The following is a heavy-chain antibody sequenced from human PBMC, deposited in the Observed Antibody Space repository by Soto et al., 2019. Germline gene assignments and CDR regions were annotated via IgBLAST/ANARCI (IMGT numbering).Heavy chain of an antibody. D-gene: IGHD1-26*01. CDR2: ISWKDDK. Sequence: QITLKESGPTLVKPTQTRTLTCTYSGFSLTPSGAGVGWIRQPPGKALEWLALISWKDDKRYNPGLESRLTITKDTSKNQVILILTNMDPVDTATYFCAHRYGGNYYRWYFDSWGQGTLVTVSS. CDR1: GFSLTPSGAG. J-gene: IGHJ4*02. V-gene: IGHV2-5*01. CDR3: AHRYGGNYYRWYFDS.